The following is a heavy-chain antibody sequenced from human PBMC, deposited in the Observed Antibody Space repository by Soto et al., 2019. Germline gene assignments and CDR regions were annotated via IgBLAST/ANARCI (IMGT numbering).Heavy chain of an antibody. J-gene: IGHJ6*02. CDR1: GGSISSYY. V-gene: IGHV4-59*01. D-gene: IGHD6-19*01. CDR3: AGQLRDNYYYYGMDV. CDR2: IYYSGST. Sequence: PSETLSLTCTVSGGSISSYYWSWIRQPPGKGLEWIGYIYYSGSTNYTPSLKSRVTISVDTSKNQFSLKLSSVTAADTAVYYCAGQLRDNYYYYGMDVWGQGTTVTVSS.